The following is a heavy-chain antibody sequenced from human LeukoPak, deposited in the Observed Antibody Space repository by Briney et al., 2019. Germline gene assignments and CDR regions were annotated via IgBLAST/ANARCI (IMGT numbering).Heavy chain of an antibody. CDR1: GGSISSGSYY. D-gene: IGHD3-16*01. J-gene: IGHJ5*02. Sequence: PSETLSLTCTVSGGSISSGSYYWSWIRQPAGKGLEWIGLIYTSGSTNHNPSLKSRVTISVDTSKNQFSLKLSSVTAADTAVYYCARGFYDYVWGSYSYNWFDPWGQGTLVTVSS. CDR2: IYTSGST. V-gene: IGHV4-61*02. CDR3: ARGFYDYVWGSYSYNWFDP.